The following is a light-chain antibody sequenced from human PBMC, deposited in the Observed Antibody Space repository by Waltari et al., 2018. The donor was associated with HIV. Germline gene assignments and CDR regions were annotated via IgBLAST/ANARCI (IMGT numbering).Light chain of an antibody. V-gene: IGKV3-15*01. Sequence: DIVMMQSPGTLSVSPGERATLSCRASQSVSRNLAWYQQNPGQHPRLLIYGASTRATGIPARFSATGSGTEFTLTISSLQSEDFAVYYCQQYNIWPPLTFGGGTKVEMK. CDR2: GAS. CDR3: QQYNIWPPLT. J-gene: IGKJ4*01. CDR1: QSVSRN.